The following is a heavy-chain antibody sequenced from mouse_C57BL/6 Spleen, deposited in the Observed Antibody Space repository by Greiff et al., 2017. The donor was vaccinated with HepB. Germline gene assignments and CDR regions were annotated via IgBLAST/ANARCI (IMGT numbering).Heavy chain of an antibody. V-gene: IGHV5-12*01. CDR2: ISNGGGST. Sequence: EVKLMESGGGLVQPGGSLKLSCAASGFTFSDYYMYWVRQTPGKRLEWVAYISNGGGSTYYPDTVKGRFTISRDNAKNNLYLQMSRLKSGDTAMYYCARHSSYYFDYWGQGTTLTVSS. D-gene: IGHD1-1*01. J-gene: IGHJ2*01. CDR3: ARHSSYYFDY. CDR1: GFTFSDYY.